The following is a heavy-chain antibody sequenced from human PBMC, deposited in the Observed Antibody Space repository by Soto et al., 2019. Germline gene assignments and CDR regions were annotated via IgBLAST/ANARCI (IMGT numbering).Heavy chain of an antibody. D-gene: IGHD5-18*01. Sequence: GASVKVSCKASGGSFTYTLSWVRQAPGQGLEWMGGIIPIFGTTNYAQKFQGRVTITADESTKTAYMELSNLRSEDTAVYYCARLHSHGTYGMDVWGQGTTATVSS. J-gene: IGHJ6*02. V-gene: IGHV1-69*13. CDR1: GGSFTYT. CDR2: IIPIFGTT. CDR3: ARLHSHGTYGMDV.